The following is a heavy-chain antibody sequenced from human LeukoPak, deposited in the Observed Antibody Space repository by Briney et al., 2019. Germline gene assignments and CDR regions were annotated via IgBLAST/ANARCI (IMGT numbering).Heavy chain of an antibody. V-gene: IGHV3-30*03. CDR3: ATGALGSMDY. CDR2: ISYDGSNK. Sequence: PGGSLRLSCAASGFTFSSYGMHWVRQAPGKGLEWVAVISYDGSNKYYADSVKGRFTISRDNSKNTLYLQMNSLRAEDTAVYYCATGALGSMDYWGQGTLVTVSS. J-gene: IGHJ4*02. D-gene: IGHD1-26*01. CDR1: GFTFSSYG.